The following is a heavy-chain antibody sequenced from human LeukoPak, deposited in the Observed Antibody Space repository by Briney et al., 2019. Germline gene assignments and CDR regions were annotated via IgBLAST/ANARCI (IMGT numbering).Heavy chain of an antibody. D-gene: IGHD4-17*01. CDR2: IYHTGNT. J-gene: IGHJ4*02. Sequence: PSETLSLTCAVSGVSISSGHLWSWVRQSPGKGPEWIGKIYHTGNTKYNPSLKRQITILVGKSKNQFSLELTPVTAADTAVYYCASEHEYGDYINWGQGTLVTVSS. V-gene: IGHV4-4*02. CDR1: GVSISSGHL. CDR3: ASEHEYGDYIN.